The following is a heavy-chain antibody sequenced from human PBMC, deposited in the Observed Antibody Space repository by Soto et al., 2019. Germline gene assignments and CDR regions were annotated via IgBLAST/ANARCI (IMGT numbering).Heavy chain of an antibody. V-gene: IGHV3-48*03. Sequence: EVQLVESGGGLVQPGGSLRLSCAASGFTFSSYEMNWVRQAPGKGLEWVSYISSSGSTIYYADSVKGRFTISRDNAKNSLYLQMNSLRAEDTAVYYCARDGRYCSSTSCYHYGMDVWGQGTTVTVSS. CDR2: ISSSGSTI. J-gene: IGHJ6*02. CDR1: GFTFSSYE. D-gene: IGHD2-2*01. CDR3: ARDGRYCSSTSCYHYGMDV.